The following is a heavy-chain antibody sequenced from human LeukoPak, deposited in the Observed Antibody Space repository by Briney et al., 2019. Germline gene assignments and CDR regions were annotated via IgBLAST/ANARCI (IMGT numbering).Heavy chain of an antibody. J-gene: IGHJ4*02. D-gene: IGHD5-12*01. CDR1: GGSISSTTYY. V-gene: IGHV4-39*01. CDR2: IYKTGST. CDR3: ARHRGTATIDY. Sequence: KPSETLSLTCTVSGGSISSTTYYWAWIRQPPGKGLEWIGSIYKTGSTNYSPSLKSRVFISVDTSNNQFSLKLSSVTAADTAVYYCARHRGTATIDYWGQGTLVTVSS.